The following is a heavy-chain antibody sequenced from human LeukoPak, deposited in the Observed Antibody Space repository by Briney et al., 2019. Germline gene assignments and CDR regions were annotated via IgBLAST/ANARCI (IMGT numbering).Heavy chain of an antibody. CDR1: GFTFSSYS. V-gene: IGHV3-21*01. CDR2: ISSSSYI. D-gene: IGHD4-11*01. J-gene: IGHJ6*02. Sequence: PGGSLRLSCAASGFTFSSYSMNWVRQAPGKGLEWVSSISSSSYIYYADSVKGRFTISRDNAKNSLYLQMNSLRAEDTAVCYCAREDTVTTWPYYYYYGMDVWGQGTTVTVSS. CDR3: AREDTVTTWPYYYYYGMDV.